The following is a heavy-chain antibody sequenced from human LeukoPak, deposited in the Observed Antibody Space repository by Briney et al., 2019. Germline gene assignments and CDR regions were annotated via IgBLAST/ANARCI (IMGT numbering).Heavy chain of an antibody. Sequence: SQTLSLTCTVSGGSISSGDYYWSWIRQHPGKGLEWIGYIHNSGSTYYNPSLKSRVTISVDTSKNQFSLKLSSVTAADTAVYYCARGARGSYSYWGQGTLVTVSS. D-gene: IGHD1-26*01. J-gene: IGHJ4*02. CDR3: ARGARGSYSY. CDR1: GGSISSGDYY. CDR2: IHNSGST. V-gene: IGHV4-30-4*08.